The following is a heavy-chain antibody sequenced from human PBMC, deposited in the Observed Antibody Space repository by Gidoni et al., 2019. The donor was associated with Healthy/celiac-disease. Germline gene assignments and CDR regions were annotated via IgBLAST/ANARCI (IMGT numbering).Heavy chain of an antibody. CDR2: IYYSGST. J-gene: IGHJ5*02. CDR1: GGSLSSSSYY. CDR3: ARQHIAVAALGWFDP. V-gene: IGHV4-39*01. Sequence: QLQLQESGPGLVKPSEPLSLTCTVSGGSLSSSSYYWGWIRQPPGKGLECIGSIYYSGSTYYTPSLKSRVTISVDTSKNQFSLKLSSVTAADTAVYYCARQHIAVAALGWFDPWGQGTLVTVSS. D-gene: IGHD6-19*01.